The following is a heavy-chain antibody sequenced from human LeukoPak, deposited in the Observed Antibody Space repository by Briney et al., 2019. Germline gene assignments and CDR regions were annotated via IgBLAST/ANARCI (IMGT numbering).Heavy chain of an antibody. D-gene: IGHD3-10*01. CDR2: ITNSGDRT. CDR3: AKGGQGIDDWFVP. CDR1: GFTFNHYA. J-gene: IGHJ5*02. V-gene: IGHV3-23*01. Sequence: GGSLTLSCEASGFTFNHYAMSWVRQAPGKGLQWVSTITNSGDRTFYADSVKGRFTVSRDNSNTTVYVQMNNLRVEDTAVYYCAKGGQGIDDWFVPWGQGTLVTVSS.